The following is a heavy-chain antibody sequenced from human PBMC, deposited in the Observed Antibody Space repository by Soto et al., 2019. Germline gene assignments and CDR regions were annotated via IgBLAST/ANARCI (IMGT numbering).Heavy chain of an antibody. CDR2: ISYDGADK. V-gene: IGHV3-30-3*01. CDR3: ARGSSGWRRHIYGIDV. CDR1: GFSFSGYA. D-gene: IGHD6-19*01. J-gene: IGHJ6*02. Sequence: QVQLVESGGGVVQTGRSLRLSCAASGFSFSGYAMHWVRQPPGKGLEWVAVISYDGADKYYAESVKGRFTMSRDNSQNTVDVQINRLRTDATAVYYRARGSSGWRRHIYGIDVWAQGTTVTVS.